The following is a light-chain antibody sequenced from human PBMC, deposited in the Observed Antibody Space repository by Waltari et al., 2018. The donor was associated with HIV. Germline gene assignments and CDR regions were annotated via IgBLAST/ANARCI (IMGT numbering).Light chain of an antibody. CDR1: ALPNRY. Sequence: SYELTQPPSMSVSPGQTARITCFGDALPNRYASWYQQRPGQAPVLVIYKDRERHSGIPERFSGSNSGTTVTLIISGVQPEDEADYYCQSADRSGSHVVFGGGTKVTV. J-gene: IGLJ2*01. CDR3: QSADRSGSHVV. V-gene: IGLV3-25*03. CDR2: KDR.